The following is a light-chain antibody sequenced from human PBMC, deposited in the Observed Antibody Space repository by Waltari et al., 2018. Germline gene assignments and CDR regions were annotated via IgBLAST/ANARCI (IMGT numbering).Light chain of an antibody. V-gene: IGLV6-57*04. CDR1: SGSIASNF. CDR2: EDN. J-gene: IGLJ3*02. Sequence: NFMLTQSHSVSESPGKTVTISCTRSSGSIASNFVQWYQQRPGSAPTTVIYEDNQRHTGVPDRLSGSIDSSSNSASLTISGLKTEDEADYYCQSYDNINQGVFGGGTKLTVL. CDR3: QSYDNINQGV.